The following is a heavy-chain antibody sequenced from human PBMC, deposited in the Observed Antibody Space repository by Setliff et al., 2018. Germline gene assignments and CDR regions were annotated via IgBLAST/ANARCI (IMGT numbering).Heavy chain of an antibody. J-gene: IGHJ3*01. Sequence: SETLSLTCTVSGGSISDSRYYWGWFRQPPGMRPEWIGTVYYSGSIYYNPSLKSRVTLFVDTSKDQFSLRLTSMTAADTAVYYCARQVEMATIAFDVWGQGTMVTVSS. CDR3: ARQVEMATIAFDV. V-gene: IGHV4-39*01. CDR1: GGSISDSRYY. CDR2: VYYSGSI. D-gene: IGHD5-12*01.